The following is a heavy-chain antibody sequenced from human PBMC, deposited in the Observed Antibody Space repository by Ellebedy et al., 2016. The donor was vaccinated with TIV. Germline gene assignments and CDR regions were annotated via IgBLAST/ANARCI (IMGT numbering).Heavy chain of an antibody. CDR3: ARVNYDSGSYALDY. Sequence: GGSLRLSXTVSGVSISDNYMIWIRQAPGKGLEWVSVIYSGERASYADSVKGRFTISRDNSNNMLSLQMNNLKFEDSALHYCARVNYDSGSYALDYWGQGTQVTVSS. J-gene: IGHJ4*02. CDR1: GVSISDNY. V-gene: IGHV3-53*01. CDR2: IYSGERA. D-gene: IGHD3-10*01.